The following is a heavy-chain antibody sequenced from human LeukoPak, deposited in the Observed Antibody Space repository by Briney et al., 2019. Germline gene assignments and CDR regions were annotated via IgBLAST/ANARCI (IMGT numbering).Heavy chain of an antibody. CDR2: ISYDGSNK. CDR3: ARSLHYYDSSGLFIQY. Sequence: GGSLRLSCAASGFTFSSYAMHWVRQAPGKGLEWVAVISYDGSNKYYADSVKGRFTISRDNSKNTLYLQMNSLRADDTAVYYCARSLHYYDSSGLFIQYWGQGTLVTVSS. V-gene: IGHV3-30*01. D-gene: IGHD3-22*01. CDR1: GFTFSSYA. J-gene: IGHJ1*01.